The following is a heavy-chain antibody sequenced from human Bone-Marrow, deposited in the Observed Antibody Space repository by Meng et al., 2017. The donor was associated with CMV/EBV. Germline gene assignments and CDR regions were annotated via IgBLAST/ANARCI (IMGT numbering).Heavy chain of an antibody. V-gene: IGHV1-46*01. CDR3: ASPNSGSYNYYGMDV. CDR1: AGTFSSYA. Sequence: ASVKVSCKASAGTFSSYAISWVRQAPGQGLEWMGIINPSGGSTSYAQKFQGRVTMTRDTSTSTVYMGLSSLRSEDTAAYYCASPNSGSYNYYGMDVWSQGTTVTVSS. CDR2: INPSGGST. D-gene: IGHD1-26*01. J-gene: IGHJ6*02.